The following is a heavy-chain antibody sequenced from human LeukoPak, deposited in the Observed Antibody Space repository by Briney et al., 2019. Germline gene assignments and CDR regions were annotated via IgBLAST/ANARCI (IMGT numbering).Heavy chain of an antibody. D-gene: IGHD3-10*01. CDR3: AKASSGSYYSNFDY. V-gene: IGHV3-23*01. J-gene: IGHJ4*02. CDR1: EFTFRIYD. CDR2: ISSGGSA. Sequence: GGSLRLSCAASEFTFRIYDMTWVRQAPGEGLEWVSVISSGGSAYYADSVKGRFTISRDNSKNTLYLEMNSLRADDTAVYYCAKASSGSYYSNFDYWGQGTLVTVSS.